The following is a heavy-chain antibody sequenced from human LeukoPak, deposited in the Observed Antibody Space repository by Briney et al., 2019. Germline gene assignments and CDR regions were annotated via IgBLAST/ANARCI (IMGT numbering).Heavy chain of an antibody. V-gene: IGHV3-30*18. D-gene: IGHD1-26*01. CDR3: AKDQGVGGTLGLYDH. CDR2: ISNDGSRK. CDR1: GFTFTNYW. Sequence: GGSLRLSCTVSGFTFTNYWMTWVRQAPGKGLEYVAVISNDGSRKYYADSVKGRFTISRDNSKNTLDLQMNSLRDEDTAVYYCAKDQGVGGTLGLYDHWGQGTLVTVSS. J-gene: IGHJ4*02.